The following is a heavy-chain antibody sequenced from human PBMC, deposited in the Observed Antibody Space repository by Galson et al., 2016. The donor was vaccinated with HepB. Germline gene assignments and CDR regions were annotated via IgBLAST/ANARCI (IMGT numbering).Heavy chain of an antibody. CDR3: ARDNFYGSGTYPPYYYYMDV. V-gene: IGHV3-23*01. D-gene: IGHD3-10*01. J-gene: IGHJ6*03. CDR1: GFSFASYG. CDR2: ISGSGGNS. Sequence: SLRLSCAASGFSFASYGMSWVRQAPGKGLEWVAGISGSGGNSYYADSVKGRFTISRDNSKKTLYVQMNSLRAEDTAVYYCARDNFYGSGTYPPYYYYMDVWGKGTTVTASS.